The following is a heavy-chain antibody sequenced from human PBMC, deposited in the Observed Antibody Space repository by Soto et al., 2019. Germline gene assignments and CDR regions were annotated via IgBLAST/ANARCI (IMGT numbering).Heavy chain of an antibody. J-gene: IGHJ4*02. V-gene: IGHV4-31*03. CDR2: IYYSGST. Sequence: QVQLQESGPGLVKPSQTLSLTCTVSGGSISSGGYYWSWIRQHPGKGLEWIGYIYYSGSTYYNPSPKRRVTLSVDTSKNQCALKLSSVTAADTAVYYCARWPQLEPRFDYWGQGTLVTVSS. D-gene: IGHD1-1*01. CDR3: ARWPQLEPRFDY. CDR1: GGSISSGGYY.